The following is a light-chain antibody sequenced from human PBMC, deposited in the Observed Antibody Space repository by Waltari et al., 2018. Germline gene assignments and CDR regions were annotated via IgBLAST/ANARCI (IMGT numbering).Light chain of an antibody. Sequence: ALTQSPGTLSLAPGDRATLPCRASQSVIKYLAWYQQKPGRAPRLLIYHASTRATGIPDRFSGSGSGTDFSLTISRLEPEDFAVYYCQKYDSLPATFGQGTRVEIK. V-gene: IGKV3-20*01. CDR1: QSVIKY. J-gene: IGKJ1*01. CDR2: HAS. CDR3: QKYDSLPAT.